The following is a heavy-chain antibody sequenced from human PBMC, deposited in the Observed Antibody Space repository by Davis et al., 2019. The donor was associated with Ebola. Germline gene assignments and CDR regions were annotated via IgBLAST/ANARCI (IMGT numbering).Heavy chain of an antibody. V-gene: IGHV4-4*02. CDR3: VYNGGGGWGDWFAP. J-gene: IGHJ5*02. Sequence: MPSETLSLTCAVSGGSISNYKWCSWVRQPPGKGLEWIGEIYYTGGTHYNPSLKGRVTMSIDNYKNQFSLNLNSVTAADTAIYYCVYNGGGGWGDWFAPWGQGTLVTVSS. CDR2: IYYTGGT. CDR1: GGSISNYKW. D-gene: IGHD1-1*01.